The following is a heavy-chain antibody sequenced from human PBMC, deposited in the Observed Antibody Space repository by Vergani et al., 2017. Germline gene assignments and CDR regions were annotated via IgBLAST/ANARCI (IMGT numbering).Heavy chain of an antibody. J-gene: IGHJ4*02. CDR2: IYHSGTT. CDR3: TGGYSDYGAD. D-gene: IGHD5-12*01. Sequence: QMQLQESGPGLVKPPGTLSLTCAVSGGSVSSSRWWSWVRQPPGKGLEWIGEIYHSGTTNFNPSLKSRVTMSIDKSKNQFSLKLNSMTAADTAVYYCTGGYSDYGADWGQGSLVTVSS. CDR1: GGSVSSSRW. V-gene: IGHV4-4*03.